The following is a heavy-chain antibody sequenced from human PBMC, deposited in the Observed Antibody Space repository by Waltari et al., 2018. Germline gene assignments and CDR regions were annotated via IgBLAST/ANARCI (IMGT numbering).Heavy chain of an antibody. CDR2: VSGSGGST. J-gene: IGHJ4*02. CDR1: GFTFSSYS. CDR3: AKNYFDD. Sequence: EVQLLESGGGLVQPGGSVRLSCAASGFTFSSYSMSWVRQAPGKGLVWVGAVSGSGGSTDCADSVKGRFTISRDNSKNTLYLQMNSVRAEDTAVYYCAKNYFDDWGQGTLVTVSS. V-gene: IGHV3-23*01.